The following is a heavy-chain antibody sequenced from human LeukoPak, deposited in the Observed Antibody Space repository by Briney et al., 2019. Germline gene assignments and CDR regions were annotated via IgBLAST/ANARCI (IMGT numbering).Heavy chain of an antibody. CDR3: TYASG. CDR2: IRYDGSNK. V-gene: IGHV3-30*02. Sequence: GGSLRLSCAASGFTFSNYGMHWVRQAPGKGLEWVALIRYDGSNKYYADSVKGRFTISRDSSKNTLYLQMNSLRADDTGVYYCTYASGWGQGTLVTVSS. J-gene: IGHJ4*02. CDR1: GFTFSNYG.